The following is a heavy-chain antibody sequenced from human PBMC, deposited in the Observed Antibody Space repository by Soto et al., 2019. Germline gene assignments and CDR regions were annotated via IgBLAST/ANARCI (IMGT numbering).Heavy chain of an antibody. CDR1: GFTVMDYT. CDR2: LDKSVYST. V-gene: IGHV3-23*05. Sequence: LRLVFAPSGFTVMDYTIDWVLQAPVKGLEWVSGLDKSVYSTHYIGSVKGRFTISRDNSGNTLYLQMNRLTAADTAGYYCAKLKPTEQLGDYWGAGTRVSV. J-gene: IGHJ4*01. D-gene: IGHD1-1*01. CDR3: AKLKPTEQLGDY.